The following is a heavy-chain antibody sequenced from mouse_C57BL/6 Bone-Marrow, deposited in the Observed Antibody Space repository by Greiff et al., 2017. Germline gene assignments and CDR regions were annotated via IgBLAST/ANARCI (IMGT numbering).Heavy chain of an antibody. CDR2: INPYNGGT. V-gene: IGHV1-19*01. CDR1: GYTFTDYY. CDR3: ARYYDYWYFDV. Sequence: VQLQQSGPVLVKPGASVKMSCKASGYTFTDYYMNWVKQSHGKSLEWIGVINPYNGGTSYNQKFKGKATLTVDKSSSTAYMELNSLTSEDSAVYYCARYYDYWYFDVWGTGTTVTVSA. J-gene: IGHJ1*03. D-gene: IGHD1-1*01.